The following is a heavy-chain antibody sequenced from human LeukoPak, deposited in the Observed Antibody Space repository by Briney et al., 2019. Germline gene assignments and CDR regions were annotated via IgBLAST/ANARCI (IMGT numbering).Heavy chain of an antibody. CDR3: ARASARYSYGALEY. CDR2: IIPILGIA. CDR1: GGTFSSYT. J-gene: IGHJ4*02. V-gene: IGHV1-69*02. Sequence: AASVKVSCKASGGTFSSYTISWVRQAPGQGLEWMGRIIPILGIANYAQKFRGRVTITADKSTSTAYMELSSLRSEDTAVYYCARASARYSYGALEYWGQGTLVTVSS. D-gene: IGHD5-18*01.